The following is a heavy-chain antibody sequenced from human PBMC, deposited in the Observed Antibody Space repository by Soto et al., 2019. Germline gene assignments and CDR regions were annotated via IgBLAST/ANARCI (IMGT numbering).Heavy chain of an antibody. D-gene: IGHD3-22*01. CDR3: ARSTHYYDSSGYPEDY. Sequence: QVPLVQPGAEVKKPGSSVKVSCKASGGTFSSYAISWVRQAPGQGLEWMGGIIPIFGTANYAQKFQGRVTITADESTSTAYMELSSLRSEDTAVYYCARSTHYYDSSGYPEDYWGQGTLVTVSS. V-gene: IGHV1-69*01. CDR2: IIPIFGTA. CDR1: GGTFSSYA. J-gene: IGHJ4*02.